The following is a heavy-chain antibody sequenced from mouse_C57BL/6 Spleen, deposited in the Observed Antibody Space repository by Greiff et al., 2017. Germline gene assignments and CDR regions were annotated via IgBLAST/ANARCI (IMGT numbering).Heavy chain of an antibody. Sequence: EVKLMEFGGGLVKPGGSLKLSCAASGFTFSDYGMHWVRQAPEQGLEWVAYISSGSSTINYTDTVKGRFTISRDNAKNTLFLQMTSLRSEDTAMYYCARQNYSNFGFAYWGQGTLVTVSA. CDR2: ISSGSSTI. CDR3: ARQNYSNFGFAY. J-gene: IGHJ3*01. D-gene: IGHD2-5*01. V-gene: IGHV5-17*01. CDR1: GFTFSDYG.